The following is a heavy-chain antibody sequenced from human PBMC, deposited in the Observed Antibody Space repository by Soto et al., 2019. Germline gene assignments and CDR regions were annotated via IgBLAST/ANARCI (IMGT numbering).Heavy chain of an antibody. Sequence: SQTLSLTCAISGDSVSSNSAAWNWIRQSPSRGLEWLGRTYYRSKWYNDYAVSVKSRITINPDTSKNQFSLQLNSVTPEDTAVYYCARVPGGITGTTDYYYGMDVWGQGTTVIVSS. CDR3: ARVPGGITGTTDYYYGMDV. D-gene: IGHD1-7*01. V-gene: IGHV6-1*01. CDR2: TYYRSKWYN. CDR1: GDSVSSNSAA. J-gene: IGHJ6*02.